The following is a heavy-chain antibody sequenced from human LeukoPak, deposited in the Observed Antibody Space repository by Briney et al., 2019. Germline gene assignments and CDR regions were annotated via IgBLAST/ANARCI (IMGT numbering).Heavy chain of an antibody. V-gene: IGHV1-46*01. CDR1: GYTFTTYY. Sequence: ASVKVSCKASGYTFTTYYMHWVRQAPGQGLEWMGIINPSDGSTSYAQKFQGRVTMTWDTSTSTVYMELSSLRSEDTAVYYCARGAQESWLGIWGQGTLVTVSS. CDR3: ARGAQESWLGI. D-gene: IGHD5-18*01. J-gene: IGHJ4*02. CDR2: INPSDGST.